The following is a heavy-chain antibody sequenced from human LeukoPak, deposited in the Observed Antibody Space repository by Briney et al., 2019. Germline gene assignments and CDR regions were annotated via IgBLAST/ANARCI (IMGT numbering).Heavy chain of an antibody. V-gene: IGHV3-21*01. CDR3: ARDDYCSSTSCYPGRGVGYYYGMDV. J-gene: IGHJ6*02. CDR1: GFTFSSYS. Sequence: PGGSLRLSCAASGFTFSSYSMNWVRQAPGKGLEWVSSISSSSSYIYCADSVKGRFTISRDNAKNSLYLQMNSLRAEDTAVYYCARDDYCSSTSCYPGRGVGYYYGMDVWGQGTTVTVSS. D-gene: IGHD2-2*01. CDR2: ISSSSSYI.